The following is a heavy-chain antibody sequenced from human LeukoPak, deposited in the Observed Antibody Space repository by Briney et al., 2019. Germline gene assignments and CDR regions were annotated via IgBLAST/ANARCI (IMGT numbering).Heavy chain of an antibody. CDR3: ARGILSIAVAGPQGFSWFDP. Sequence: GASVKVSCKASGYIFIDYYVHWVRQAPGQGLEWMGGIIPIFGTANYAQKFQGRVTITADKSTSTAYMELSSLRSEDTAVYYCARGILSIAVAGPQGFSWFDPWGQGTLVTVSS. J-gene: IGHJ5*02. CDR2: IIPIFGTA. D-gene: IGHD6-19*01. CDR1: GYIFIDYY. V-gene: IGHV1-69*06.